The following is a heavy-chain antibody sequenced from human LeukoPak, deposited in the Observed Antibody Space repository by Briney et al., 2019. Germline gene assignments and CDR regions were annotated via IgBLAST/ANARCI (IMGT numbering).Heavy chain of an antibody. D-gene: IGHD1-26*01. Sequence: GGSLRLSCAASGFTFSDSWMNWVRQAPGKGLEWVSTISASGGGTYYADSVKGRFTISRDTSKNTLYLQMNSLRAEDTAVYYCAKGWDYFEYWGQGTLVTVSS. CDR2: ISASGGGT. J-gene: IGHJ4*02. V-gene: IGHV3-23*01. CDR3: AKGWDYFEY. CDR1: GFTFSDSW.